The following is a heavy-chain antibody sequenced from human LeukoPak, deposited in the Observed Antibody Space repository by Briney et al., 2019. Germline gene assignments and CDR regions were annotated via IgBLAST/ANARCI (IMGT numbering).Heavy chain of an antibody. Sequence: ASVTVSCKASGYTFTNYYIHWVRQAPGQGLEWMGIINPSGGSTSHAQRFQGRVTMTSDTSTTTVYMEPSSLRSEDTALYYCARRGSYLNGMDVWGQGTTVTVTS. V-gene: IGHV1-46*01. CDR1: GYTFTNYY. CDR3: ARRGSYLNGMDV. D-gene: IGHD3-16*02. J-gene: IGHJ6*02. CDR2: INPSGGST.